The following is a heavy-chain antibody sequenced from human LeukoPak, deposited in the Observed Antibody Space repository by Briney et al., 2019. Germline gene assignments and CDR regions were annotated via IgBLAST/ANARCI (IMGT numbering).Heavy chain of an antibody. CDR3: ARDYCRGGSCYSADP. CDR1: GYTFTSYG. D-gene: IGHD2-15*01. Sequence: ASVKVSCKASGYTFTSYGISWVRQAPGQGLEWMGWISAYNGNTNYAQKLQGRVTMTTDTSTSTAYMELRSLRSDDTAVYYCARDYCRGGSCYSADPWGQGTLVTVSS. V-gene: IGHV1-18*01. CDR2: ISAYNGNT. J-gene: IGHJ5*02.